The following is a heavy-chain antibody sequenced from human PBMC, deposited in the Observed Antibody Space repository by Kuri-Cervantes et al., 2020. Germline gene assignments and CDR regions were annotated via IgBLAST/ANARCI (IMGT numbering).Heavy chain of an antibody. Sequence: GGSLRLSCAASGFTFSSYAMHWVRQAPGKGLEGVAVISYDGSNKYYADSVKVRFTISRDNSKNTLYLQMNSLRAEDPAVYYCARGADRYYGMDAWGQGTTVTVSS. CDR2: ISYDGSNK. D-gene: IGHD3-16*01. CDR3: ARGADRYYGMDA. V-gene: IGHV3-30-3*01. CDR1: GFTFSSYA. J-gene: IGHJ6*02.